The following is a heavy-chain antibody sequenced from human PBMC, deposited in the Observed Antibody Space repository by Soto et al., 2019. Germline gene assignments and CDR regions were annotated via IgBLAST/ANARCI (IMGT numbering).Heavy chain of an antibody. CDR2: IYPGDSDT. Sequence: GEFLKISCKGSGYSLTSYWLGLVRQMPRKGVEGMGIIYPGDSDTRYSPSFQGQVTISADKSISTAYLQWSSLKASDTAMYYCARVGGYCSSTSCPYYYYGIDVWGQGTTVTVSS. V-gene: IGHV5-51*01. CDR3: ARVGGYCSSTSCPYYYYGIDV. D-gene: IGHD2-2*01. CDR1: GYSLTSYW. J-gene: IGHJ6*02.